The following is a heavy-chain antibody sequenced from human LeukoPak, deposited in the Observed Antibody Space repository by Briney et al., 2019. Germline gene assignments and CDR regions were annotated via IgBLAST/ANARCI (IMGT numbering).Heavy chain of an antibody. CDR2: INPSGGST. V-gene: IGHV1-46*01. CDR1: GYTFTSYY. CDR3: ARDRGLYYYDSNGQLDY. D-gene: IGHD3-22*01. Sequence: ASVKVSCKASGYTFTSYYMHWVRQAPGQGLEWMGIINPSGGSTSYAQKFQGRVTMTRDMSTSTVYMELSSLRSEDTAVYYCARDRGLYYYDSNGQLDYWGQGTLVTVSS. J-gene: IGHJ4*02.